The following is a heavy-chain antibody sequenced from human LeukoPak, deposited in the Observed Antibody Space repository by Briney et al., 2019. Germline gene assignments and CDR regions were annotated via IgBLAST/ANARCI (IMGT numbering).Heavy chain of an antibody. D-gene: IGHD2-15*01. V-gene: IGHV3-21*01. J-gene: IGHJ4*02. Sequence: PGGSLRLSCAASGFTFSRYDMNWVRQAPGKGLEWVSSISSSDSYIYYADSVKGRFTISRDNAKNSLYLQMNSLRAEDTAVYYCARDLAGYCSGASCYPPDYWGQGTLLTVSS. CDR3: ARDLAGYCSGASCYPPDY. CDR1: GFTFSRYD. CDR2: ISSSDSYI.